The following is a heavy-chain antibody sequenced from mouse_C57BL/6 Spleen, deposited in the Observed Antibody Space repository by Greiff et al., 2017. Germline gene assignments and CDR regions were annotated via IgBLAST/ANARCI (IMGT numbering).Heavy chain of an antibody. Sequence: EVKLVESGGGLVKPGGSLKLSCAASGFTFSDYGMHWVRQAPEKGLEWVAYISSGSSTIYYADTVKGRVTISRDNAKNILFLQMTSLRSEDSAVYYCARTGLRGYFDVWGTGTTVTVSS. CDR1: GFTFSDYG. D-gene: IGHD2-4*01. V-gene: IGHV5-17*01. CDR3: ARTGLRGYFDV. J-gene: IGHJ1*03. CDR2: ISSGSSTI.